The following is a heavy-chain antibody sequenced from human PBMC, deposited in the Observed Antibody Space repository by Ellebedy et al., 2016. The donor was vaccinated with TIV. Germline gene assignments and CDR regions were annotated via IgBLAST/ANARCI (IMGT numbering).Heavy chain of an antibody. CDR2: IGGSGGIT. CDR3: GKLPVAYNWNYADDY. D-gene: IGHD1-7*01. CDR1: GISLRSYA. V-gene: IGHV3-23*01. J-gene: IGHJ4*02. Sequence: PGGSLRLSCAASGISLRSYAMSWVRQAPGKGLEWVSTIGGSGGITYYGESVKGRFTISRDTSRNTLYLQMSSLRAEDTAVYYCGKLPVAYNWNYADDYWGQGALVTVSS.